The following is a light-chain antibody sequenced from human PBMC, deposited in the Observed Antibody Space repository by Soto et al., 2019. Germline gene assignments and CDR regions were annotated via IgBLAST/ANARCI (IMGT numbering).Light chain of an antibody. CDR1: QSVSNN. CDR2: DAS. CDR3: QQRSNWPIT. V-gene: IGKV3-11*01. Sequence: ELVMTQSPDTLSVSPGARGTLSCRASQSVSNNLAWYQQKPGQAPSLLIYDASNRATGIPARFSVIVSGTDLTITICSLEPEDGEVYDGQQRSNWPITFGQGTRLEIK. J-gene: IGKJ5*01.